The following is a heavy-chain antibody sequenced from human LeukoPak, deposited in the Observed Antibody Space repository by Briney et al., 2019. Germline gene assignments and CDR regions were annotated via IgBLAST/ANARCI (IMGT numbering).Heavy chain of an antibody. V-gene: IGHV2-5*08. J-gene: IGHJ3*02. D-gene: IGHD6-13*01. Sequence: TLSLTCTVSGGSISSNYWSWIRQPPGKALEWLALIYWVDDKRYSPSLKSRLTITKDTSKNQVVLTMTNMDPVDTATYYCAHSWGSWKDAFDIWGQGTMVTVSS. CDR3: AHSWGSWKDAFDI. CDR2: IYWVDDK. CDR1: GGSISSNYW.